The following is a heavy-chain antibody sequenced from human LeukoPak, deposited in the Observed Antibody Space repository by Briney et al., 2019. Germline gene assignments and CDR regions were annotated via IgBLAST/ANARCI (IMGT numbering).Heavy chain of an antibody. J-gene: IGHJ4*02. CDR2: INHSGST. Sequence: SETLSLTCAVYGGSFSGYYWSWIRQPPGKGLEWIGEINHSGSTNYNPSLKSRVTISVDTSKNQFSLKLSSVTAADTAVYYCARSIVVVPAASPFDYGGQETLVTVSS. CDR3: ARSIVVVPAASPFDY. D-gene: IGHD2-2*01. CDR1: GGSFSGYY. V-gene: IGHV4-34*01.